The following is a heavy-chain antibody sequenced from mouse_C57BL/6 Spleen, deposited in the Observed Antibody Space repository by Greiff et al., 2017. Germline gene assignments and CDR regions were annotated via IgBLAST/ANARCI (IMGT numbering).Heavy chain of an antibody. CDR1: GYTFTSYW. CDR3: ARLRVPRLNYYAMGY. CDR2: IYPGSGST. D-gene: IGHD3-2*02. V-gene: IGHV1-55*01. Sequence: VQLQQPGAELVKPGASVKMSCKASGYTFTSYWITWVKQRPGQGLEWIRDIYPGSGSTNYNEKFKSKATLTVDTSSSTAYMQLSSLTSEDSAVYDCARLRVPRLNYYAMGYWGQGTSGTVSS. J-gene: IGHJ4*01.